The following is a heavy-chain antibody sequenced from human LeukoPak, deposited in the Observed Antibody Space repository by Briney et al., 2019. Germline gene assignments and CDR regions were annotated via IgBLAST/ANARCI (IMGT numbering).Heavy chain of an antibody. CDR2: IYYSGST. CDR1: GGSISSSSYF. D-gene: IGHD2-2*01. J-gene: IGHJ5*02. V-gene: IGHV4-39*07. Sequence: SETLSLTCTVSGGSISSSSYFWAWLRQPPGMGLEWIGNIYYSGSTYYNPSLQSRVTISVDTSKNQFSLKLNSVTAADTAVYYCARDHFRVGCSTTSCYGVDPWGQGTLVTVSS. CDR3: ARDHFRVGCSTTSCYGVDP.